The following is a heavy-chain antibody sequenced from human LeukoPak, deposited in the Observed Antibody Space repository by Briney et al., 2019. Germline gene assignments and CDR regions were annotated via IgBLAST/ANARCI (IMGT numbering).Heavy chain of an antibody. Sequence: PGGSLRVSCAASGFSFSSYAMSWVRQAPGKGLEWVSGISGSGGSTYYADSVKGRFTISRDNSKNTLYLQMNSLRAGDTAVYYCARGIGGSQVSWFDPWGQGTLVTVSS. V-gene: IGHV3-23*01. CDR2: ISGSGGST. D-gene: IGHD1-26*01. CDR1: GFSFSSYA. J-gene: IGHJ5*02. CDR3: ARGIGGSQVSWFDP.